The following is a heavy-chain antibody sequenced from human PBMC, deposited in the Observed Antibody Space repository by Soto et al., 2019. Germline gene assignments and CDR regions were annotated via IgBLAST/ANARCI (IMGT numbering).Heavy chain of an antibody. CDR3: ATYGASAYTYGYFDY. CDR2: ISDTSSTM. CDR1: GFTFDNCS. Sequence: GGSLRLSCAASGFTFDNCSMNWVRQAPGKGLEWVSYISDTSSTMYYADSVKGRFTISRDNAKNSLYLQMNSLRDEDTAVYYCATYGASAYTYGYFDYWGRGTLVTVSS. J-gene: IGHJ4*02. V-gene: IGHV3-48*02. D-gene: IGHD5-18*01.